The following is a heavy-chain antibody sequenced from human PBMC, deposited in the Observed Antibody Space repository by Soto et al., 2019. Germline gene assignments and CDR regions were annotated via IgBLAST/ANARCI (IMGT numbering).Heavy chain of an antibody. D-gene: IGHD4-4*01. V-gene: IGHV1-18*01. Sequence: QVQLVQSGGEVKKPGASVKVSCKASAYTFTNYGISWVRQAPGQGLEWMGWISAYNGNINYAQKFRGRVTMTTDTSTSSAYLEVRSLRSDDTAVYYCALAGYDSNYYAVTPLSAGHFWGQGTLVTVSS. CDR2: ISAYNGNI. CDR3: ALAGYDSNYYAVTPLSAGHF. J-gene: IGHJ4*02. CDR1: AYTFTNYG.